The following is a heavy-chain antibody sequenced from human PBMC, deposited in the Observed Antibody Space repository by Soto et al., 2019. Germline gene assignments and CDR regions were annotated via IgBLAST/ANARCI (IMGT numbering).Heavy chain of an antibody. CDR2: IIPFFNSV. J-gene: IGHJ3*01. V-gene: IGHV1-69*14. CDR1: ELTFSSST. Sequence: QVHLVQSGAEVKKPGSSVKVSCKASELTFSSSTLTWVLQVPGQGPKWMGGIIPFFNSVNYAQKLQDRVTITADMSTSTTYMELRSLRSEDTAVYYCARGHQYGGNSDAFEFWRQGTVVPVSS. D-gene: IGHD2-21*02. CDR3: ARGHQYGGNSDAFEF.